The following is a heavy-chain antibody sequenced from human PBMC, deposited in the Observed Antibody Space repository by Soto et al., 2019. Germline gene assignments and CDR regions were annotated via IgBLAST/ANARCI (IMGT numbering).Heavy chain of an antibody. V-gene: IGHV4-31*03. CDR2: IYYSGST. CDR1: GGSISSGGYY. CDR3: AGAGILWLGEYVAVAGPPYYFDY. Sequence: TLSLTCTVSGGSISSGGYYWSWIRQHPGKGLEWIGYIYYSGSTYYNPSLKSRVTISVDTSKNQFSLKLSSVTAADTAVYYCAGAGILWLGEYVAVAGPPYYFDYWCQAILVSVS. D-gene: IGHD3-10*01. J-gene: IGHJ4*02.